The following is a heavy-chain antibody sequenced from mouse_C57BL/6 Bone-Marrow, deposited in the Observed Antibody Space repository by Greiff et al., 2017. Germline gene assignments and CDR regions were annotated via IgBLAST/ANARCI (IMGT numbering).Heavy chain of an antibody. J-gene: IGHJ4*01. CDR2: IYPGDGDT. V-gene: IGHV1-82*01. Sequence: VQLQQPGPELVKPGASVKISCKASGYAFSSSWMNWVKQRPGKGLEWIGRIYPGDGDTNYNGKFKGKATLTADKSSSTAYMQLSSLTSEDSAVYFCADYEYDEDAMDYWGQGTSVTVSS. CDR3: ADYEYDEDAMDY. CDR1: GYAFSSSW. D-gene: IGHD2-4*01.